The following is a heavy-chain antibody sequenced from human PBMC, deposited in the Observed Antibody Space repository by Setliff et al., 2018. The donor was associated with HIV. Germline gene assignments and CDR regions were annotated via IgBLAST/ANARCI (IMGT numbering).Heavy chain of an antibody. J-gene: IGHJ5*02. CDR2: INPSGGST. CDR1: GYTFTSYY. Sequence: GASVKVSCKASGYTFTSYYMHWVRQAPGQGLEWMGIINPSGGSTSYAQKFQGRVTMTRDTSTSTVYMELSSLRSEDTAIYYCARGGPGSSFGYDWFDPWGQGTPVTVSS. CDR3: ARGGPGSSFGYDWFDP. D-gene: IGHD5-18*01. V-gene: IGHV1-46*01.